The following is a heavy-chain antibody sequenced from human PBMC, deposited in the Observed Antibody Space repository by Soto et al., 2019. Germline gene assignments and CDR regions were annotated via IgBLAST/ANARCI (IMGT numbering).Heavy chain of an antibody. D-gene: IGHD1-1*01. CDR2: ISYDGSNK. J-gene: IGHJ4*02. V-gene: IGHV3-30-3*01. CDR3: ARARRNVPNFDY. Sequence: PVGSLRLSCAASGFTFSSYAMHWVRQAPGKGLEWVAVISYDGSNKYYADSVKGRFTISRDNSKNTLYLQMNSLRAEDTAVYYCARARRNVPNFDYWGQGTLVTVSS. CDR1: GFTFSSYA.